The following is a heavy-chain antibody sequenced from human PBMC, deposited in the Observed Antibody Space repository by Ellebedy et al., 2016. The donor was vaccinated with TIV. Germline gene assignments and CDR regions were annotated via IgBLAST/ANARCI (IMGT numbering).Heavy chain of an antibody. D-gene: IGHD1-26*01. Sequence: GGSLRLSXVVSGFSFSDYAMSWVRQAPGKGLQWVSSISFSGGSTYSADSVKGRFTISRDNSKNTVNLQMNSLRAEDTAVYYCARNPENAEWEPRAFDLWGQGEMVTVSS. CDR1: GFSFSDYA. J-gene: IGHJ3*01. V-gene: IGHV3-23*01. CDR2: ISFSGGST. CDR3: ARNPENAEWEPRAFDL.